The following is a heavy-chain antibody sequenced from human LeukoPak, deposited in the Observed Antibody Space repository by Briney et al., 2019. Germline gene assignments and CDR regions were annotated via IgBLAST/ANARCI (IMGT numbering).Heavy chain of an antibody. CDR1: GYTFTGYY. D-gene: IGHD1-26*01. CDR3: ARVRVGATSIDY. Sequence: VSVKVSCKASGYTFTGYYMHWVRQAPGQGLEWMGWINPNSGGTNYAQKFQGRVTMTRDTSISTAYMELSRLRSDDTAVYYCARVRVGATSIDYWGQGTLVTVSS. V-gene: IGHV1-2*02. J-gene: IGHJ4*02. CDR2: INPNSGGT.